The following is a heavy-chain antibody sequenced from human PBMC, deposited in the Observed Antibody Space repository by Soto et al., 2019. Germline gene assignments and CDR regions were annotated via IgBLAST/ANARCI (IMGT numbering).Heavy chain of an antibody. CDR1: GFTFSNCA. CDR2: INGIDTGT. J-gene: IGHJ4*02. V-gene: IGHV3-23*01. Sequence: GGSLRLSCAASGFTFSNCAMSWVRQAPGKGPEWVSGINGIDTGTFYADSVKGRFTISRDNSKNTLYLQMNSLRAEDTAVYYCAKVHVLLWFGERYESFDYWGQGTLVTVSS. CDR3: AKVHVLLWFGERYESFDY. D-gene: IGHD3-10*01.